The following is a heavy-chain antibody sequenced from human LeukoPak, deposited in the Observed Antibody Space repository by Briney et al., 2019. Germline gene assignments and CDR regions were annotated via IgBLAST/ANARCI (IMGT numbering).Heavy chain of an antibody. CDR1: GFTFSGYA. CDR3: AKRVQGNTGPFHC. V-gene: IGHV3-23*01. D-gene: IGHD4-23*01. CDR2: ISGRGDNT. Sequence: GGSLRLSCAASGFTFSGYAMSWVRQAPGKELEWVSGISGRGDNTYYADSVKGRFTISKDNSKNTLRLQMNSLRDEDTAVYYCAKRVQGNTGPFHCWGQGTLASVSS. J-gene: IGHJ4*02.